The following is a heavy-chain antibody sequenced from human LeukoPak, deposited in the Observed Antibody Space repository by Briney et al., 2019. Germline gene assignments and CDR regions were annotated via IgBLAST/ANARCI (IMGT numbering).Heavy chain of an antibody. CDR1: GGSISSYY. CDR2: IYYSGST. CDR3: ARRAGWLQFPHFDY. D-gene: IGHD5-24*01. J-gene: IGHJ4*02. V-gene: IGHV4-59*08. Sequence: SETLSLTCTVSGGSISSYYWSWIRQPPGKGLEWIGYIYYSGSTNYNPSLKSRVTISVDTSKNQFSLKLSSVTAADTAVYYCARRAGWLQFPHFDYWGQGTLVTVSS.